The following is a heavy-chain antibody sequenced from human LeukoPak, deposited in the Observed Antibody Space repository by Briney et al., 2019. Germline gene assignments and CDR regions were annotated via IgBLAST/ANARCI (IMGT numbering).Heavy chain of an antibody. V-gene: IGHV5-51*01. CDR1: GYSFTSYW. D-gene: IGHD2-21*02. J-gene: IGHJ3*02. CDR2: IYPGDSDT. Sequence: KSGASLQISCKGSGYSFTSYWIGWVRQLPGKGLEWMGIIYPGDSDTRYSPSFQGQVTISADKSISTAYLQWSSLKASDTAMYYCARPNCGGDCYHDAFDIWGQGTMVTVSS. CDR3: ARPNCGGDCYHDAFDI.